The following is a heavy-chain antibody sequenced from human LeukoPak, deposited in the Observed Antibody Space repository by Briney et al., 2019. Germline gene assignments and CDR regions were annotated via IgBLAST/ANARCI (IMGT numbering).Heavy chain of an antibody. CDR3: TRAYTQLGFDP. V-gene: IGHV3-49*03. CDR2: IRSKAYGGTT. CDR1: GFTIGDYA. D-gene: IGHD2-2*01. Sequence: PGRSLRLSCTASGFTIGDYAMSWFRQAPGKGLEWVGFIRSKAYGGTTEYAASVKGRFTISRDDSKSIAYLQMNSLKTEDTAVYYCTRAYTQLGFDPWGQGTLVTVSS. J-gene: IGHJ5*02.